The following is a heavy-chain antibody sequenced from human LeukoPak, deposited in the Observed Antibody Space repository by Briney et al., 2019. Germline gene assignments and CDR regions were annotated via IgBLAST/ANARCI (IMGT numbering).Heavy chain of an antibody. CDR2: ISSDGSDT. CDR3: ARDRCTSTTCYLFDY. CDR1: GFTFSTSA. Sequence: GGSLRLSCAASGFTFSTSAKHWVRQAPGKGLEWVAVISSDGSDTNYVDSVKGRFTISRDNSKNTLYLEMNSLRSEDTAVYYCARDRCTSTTCYLFDYWGQGTLVIVSS. J-gene: IGHJ4*02. D-gene: IGHD2/OR15-2a*01. V-gene: IGHV3-30*04.